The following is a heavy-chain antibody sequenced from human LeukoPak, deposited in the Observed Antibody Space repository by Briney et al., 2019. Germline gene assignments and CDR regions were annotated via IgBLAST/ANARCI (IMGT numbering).Heavy chain of an antibody. Sequence: GGSLRLSCAASGFTFSRYWMHWVRQAPGKGLVWVSFIRGDGSTTYADSVKGRFTISRDNAKNTLYLQMNSLRAEDTAVYYCARDGVGEDYWGQGTLVTVSS. D-gene: IGHD3-10*01. J-gene: IGHJ4*02. CDR3: ARDGVGEDY. CDR1: GFTFSRYW. V-gene: IGHV3-74*01. CDR2: IRGDGSTT.